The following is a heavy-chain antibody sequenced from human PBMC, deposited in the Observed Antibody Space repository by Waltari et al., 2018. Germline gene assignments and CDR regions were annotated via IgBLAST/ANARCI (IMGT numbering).Heavy chain of an antibody. CDR3: HLLGRDIVLAGATPSYYSYMDV. J-gene: IGHJ6*03. Sequence: QVQVVQSGAEAMKPGASVKVSCKVSEYTLGGFSIHWLRHPRGKGLGWIGRVDRETGQTTSAPKFLGRRTMTEDTATDTAYMELSSLGSEDTAVYYCHLLGRDIVLAGATPSYYSYMDVWGRGTSVTVSS. V-gene: IGHV1-24*01. CDR1: EYTLGGFS. CDR2: VDRETGQT. D-gene: IGHD2-15*01.